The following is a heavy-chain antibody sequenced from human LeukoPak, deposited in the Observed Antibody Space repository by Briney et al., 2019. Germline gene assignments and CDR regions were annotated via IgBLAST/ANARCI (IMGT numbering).Heavy chain of an antibody. CDR2: IYFTGTT. Sequence: PSETLSLTCTVSGGSISSSSYYWGWIRQPPGKGLEWIGSIYFTGTTYYNPSLKGRVTISVDTSKNHFSLKLSSVTAADTAMYYCARGHGGPSNWFDPWGQGTLVTVSS. CDR1: GGSISSSSYY. J-gene: IGHJ5*02. V-gene: IGHV4-39*02. CDR3: ARGHGGPSNWFDP. D-gene: IGHD3-16*01.